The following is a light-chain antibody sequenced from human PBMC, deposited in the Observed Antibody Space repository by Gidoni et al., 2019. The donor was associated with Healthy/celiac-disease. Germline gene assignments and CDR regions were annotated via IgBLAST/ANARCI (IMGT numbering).Light chain of an antibody. CDR1: QSVSSY. CDR2: DAS. Sequence: EIVLTQSQATLSLSPGERATLSCRASQSVSSYLAWYQQKPGQAPRLLIYDASNRATGIPARFSGSGSGTDFTLTISSLEPEDFAVYYCQQRSNWPPRLTFXGXTKVEIK. CDR3: QQRSNWPPRLT. V-gene: IGKV3-11*01. J-gene: IGKJ4*01.